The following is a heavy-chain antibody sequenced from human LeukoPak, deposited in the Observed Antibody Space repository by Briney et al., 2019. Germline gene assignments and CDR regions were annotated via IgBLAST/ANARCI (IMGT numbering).Heavy chain of an antibody. V-gene: IGHV4-31*03. CDR1: GVSISSGGYY. CDR2: IYYSGST. D-gene: IGHD2-15*01. Sequence: SQTLSLTCTVSGVSISSGGYYWRWIRQHPGKGLEWIVYIYYSGSTYYNPSLKSRVTISVDTSKNQFSLKLSSVTAADTAVYYCARGGYCSGGSCYQIADYWGQGTLVTVSS. J-gene: IGHJ4*02. CDR3: ARGGYCSGGSCYQIADY.